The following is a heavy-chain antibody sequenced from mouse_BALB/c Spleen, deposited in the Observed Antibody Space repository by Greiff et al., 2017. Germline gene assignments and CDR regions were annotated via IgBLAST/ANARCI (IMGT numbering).Heavy chain of an antibody. CDR1: GYTFTSYW. CDR3: TRSGYGSSYDYFDY. Sequence: VQLQQSGAELVRPGASVKLSCKASGYTFTSYWINWVKQRPGQGLEWIGNIYPSDSYTNYNQKFKDKATLTVDKSSSTAYMQLSSPTSEDSAVYYCTRSGYGSSYDYFDYWGQGTTLTVSS. V-gene: IGHV1-69*02. J-gene: IGHJ2*01. CDR2: IYPSDSYT. D-gene: IGHD1-1*01.